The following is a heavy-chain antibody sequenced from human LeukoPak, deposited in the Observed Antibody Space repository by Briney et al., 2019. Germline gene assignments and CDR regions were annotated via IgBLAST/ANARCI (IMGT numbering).Heavy chain of an antibody. J-gene: IGHJ5*02. Sequence: SETLSLTCTVSGYSISSDYYWGWIRQPPGKGLEWIGSIYHSGIPYYNPSLKSRVTISIDTSKNHFSLKLNSVTAADTAVYYCARRTGSRLPNWFDPWSQGTLVTVSS. CDR2: IYHSGIP. CDR3: ARRTGSRLPNWFDP. D-gene: IGHD3-10*01. CDR1: GYSISSDYY. V-gene: IGHV4-38-2*02.